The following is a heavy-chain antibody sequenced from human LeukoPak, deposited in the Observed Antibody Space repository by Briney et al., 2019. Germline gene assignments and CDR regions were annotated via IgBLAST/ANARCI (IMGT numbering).Heavy chain of an antibody. CDR2: VYHSGST. D-gene: IGHD6-13*01. V-gene: IGHV4-38-2*02. Sequence: PSETLSLTCTVSGYSISSGYYWGWIRQPPGKGLEWIGSVYHSGSTYYNPSLKSRVTISVDTSKNQFSLKLSSVTAADTAVYYCARAEIAAALLDYWGQGTLVTVS. J-gene: IGHJ4*02. CDR3: ARAEIAAALLDY. CDR1: GYSISSGYY.